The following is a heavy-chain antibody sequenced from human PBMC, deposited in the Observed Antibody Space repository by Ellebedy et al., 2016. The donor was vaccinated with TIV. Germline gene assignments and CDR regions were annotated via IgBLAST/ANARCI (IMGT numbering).Heavy chain of an antibody. D-gene: IGHD3-10*01. CDR2: IFSNDEK. V-gene: IGHV2-26*01. CDR3: ARTSEEEFLWFGEPDGWFDP. J-gene: IGHJ5*02. CDR1: GFSLSNARMG. Sequence: SGPTLVKPTETLTLTCTVSGFSLSNARMGVSWIRQPPGKALEWLAHIFSNDEKSYSTSLKSRLTISKDTSKSQVVLTMTNMDPVDTATYYCARTSEEEFLWFGEPDGWFDPWGQGTLVTVSS.